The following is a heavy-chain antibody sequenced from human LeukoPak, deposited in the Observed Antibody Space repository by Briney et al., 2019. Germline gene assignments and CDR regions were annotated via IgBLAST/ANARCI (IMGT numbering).Heavy chain of an antibody. Sequence: SETLSLTCTVSGGSISNYYWGWIRQPPGKGLEWIGYIYYSGTTNYNPSLKSRVTISVDTSKNQFSLKLNSVTAADTAVYYCARGVYIAAAQYGYWGQGTLVTVSS. CDR2: IYYSGTT. V-gene: IGHV4-59*01. CDR3: ARGVYIAAAQYGY. J-gene: IGHJ4*02. CDR1: GGSISNYY. D-gene: IGHD6-13*01.